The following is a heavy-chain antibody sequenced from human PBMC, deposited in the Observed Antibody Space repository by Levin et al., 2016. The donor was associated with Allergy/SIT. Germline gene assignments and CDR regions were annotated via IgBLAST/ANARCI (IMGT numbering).Heavy chain of an antibody. Sequence: WVRQAPGQGLEWMGWISAYNGNTNYAQKFQGRVTITADESTSTAYMELSSLRSEDTAVYYCAREKVDYYDSSGYRYFDYWGQGTLVTVSS. V-gene: IGHV1-18*01. CDR3: AREKVDYYDSSGYRYFDY. J-gene: IGHJ4*02. D-gene: IGHD3-22*01. CDR2: ISAYNGNT.